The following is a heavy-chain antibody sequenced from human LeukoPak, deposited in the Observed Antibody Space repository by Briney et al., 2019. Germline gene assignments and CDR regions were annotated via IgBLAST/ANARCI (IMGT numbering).Heavy chain of an antibody. J-gene: IGHJ3*02. V-gene: IGHV1-69*05. D-gene: IGHD1-26*01. Sequence: ASVKVSCKASGGTFSSYAISWVRQAPGQGLEWMGGIIPIFGTANYAQKFQGRVTITTDESTSTAYMELSSLRSEDTAVYYCARGNLSGSYGFDIWGQGTMVTVSS. CDR1: GGTFSSYA. CDR3: ARGNLSGSYGFDI. CDR2: IIPIFGTA.